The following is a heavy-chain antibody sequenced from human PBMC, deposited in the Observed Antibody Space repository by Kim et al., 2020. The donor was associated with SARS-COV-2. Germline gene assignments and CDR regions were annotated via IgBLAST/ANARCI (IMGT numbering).Heavy chain of an antibody. V-gene: IGHV3-49*04. Sequence: GGSLRLSCTASGFTFGDYAMSWVRQAPGKGLEWVGFIRSKAYGGTTEYAASVKGRFTISRDDSKSIAYLQMNSLNTEDTAVYYCSRVEYYYGSGSYYVYHFDYWGQGTLVTVSS. D-gene: IGHD3-10*01. CDR1: GFTFGDYA. CDR2: IRSKAYGGTT. J-gene: IGHJ4*02. CDR3: SRVEYYYGSGSYYVYHFDY.